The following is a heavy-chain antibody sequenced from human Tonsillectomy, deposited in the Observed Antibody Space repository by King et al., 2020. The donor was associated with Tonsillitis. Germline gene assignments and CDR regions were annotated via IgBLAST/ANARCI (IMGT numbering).Heavy chain of an antibody. Sequence: QLVQSGAEVKKPGASVKVSCKVSGYTLTELSMHWVRQAPGKGLEWMGGFDPEDGETIYAQKFQGRVTMTEDTSTDTAYMELSSLRSEDTAVYYCATVTRTTSLLYYYYGMDVWGQGTTVTVSS. CDR1: GYTLTELS. CDR2: FDPEDGET. J-gene: IGHJ6*02. CDR3: ATVTRTTSLLYYYYGMDV. D-gene: IGHD1-20*01. V-gene: IGHV1-24*01.